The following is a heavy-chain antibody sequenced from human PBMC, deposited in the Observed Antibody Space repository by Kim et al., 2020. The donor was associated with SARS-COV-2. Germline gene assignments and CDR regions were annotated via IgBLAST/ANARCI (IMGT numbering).Heavy chain of an antibody. CDR3: ARSVWFGELLSRAFDI. D-gene: IGHD3-10*01. J-gene: IGHJ3*02. V-gene: IGHV4-39*01. Sequence: LKSRVTISVDTSKNQFSLKLSSVTAADTAVYYCARSVWFGELLSRAFDIWGQGTMVTVSS.